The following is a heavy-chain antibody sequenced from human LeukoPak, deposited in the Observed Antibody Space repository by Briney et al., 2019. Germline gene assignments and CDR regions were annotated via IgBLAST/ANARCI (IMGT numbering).Heavy chain of an antibody. V-gene: IGHV1-18*01. CDR3: ASPSHYCSGGSCYSNWFDP. Sequence: ASVKVSCKASGYTFTSYGISWVRQAPGQGLEWMGWISAYNGNTNYAQKLQGRVTMTTDTSISTAYMELSRLTSDDTAVYYCASPSHYCSGGSCYSNWFDPWGQGTLVTVSS. J-gene: IGHJ5*02. CDR2: ISAYNGNT. D-gene: IGHD2-15*01. CDR1: GYTFTSYG.